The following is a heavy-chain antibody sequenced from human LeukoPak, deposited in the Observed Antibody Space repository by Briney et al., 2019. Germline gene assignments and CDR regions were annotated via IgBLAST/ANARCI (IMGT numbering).Heavy chain of an antibody. CDR2: ISAYNGNT. D-gene: IGHD6-13*01. Sequence: ASVTVSCKASGYTFTSYGISWVRQAPGQGLEWMGWISAYNGNTNYAQKLQGRVTMTTDTSTSTAYMELRSLRSDDTAVYYCATMDRIAAAGASLDYWGQGTLVTVSS. V-gene: IGHV1-18*01. J-gene: IGHJ4*02. CDR3: ATMDRIAAAGASLDY. CDR1: GYTFTSYG.